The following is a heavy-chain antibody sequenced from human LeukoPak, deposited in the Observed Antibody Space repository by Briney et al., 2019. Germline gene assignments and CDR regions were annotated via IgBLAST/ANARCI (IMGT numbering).Heavy chain of an antibody. Sequence: SETLSLTCTVSGGSTSSYYWSWIRQPPGKGLEGIGYIYYSGSTNYNPSLKSRVTISVDTSKNQFSLKLSSVTAADTAVYYCAGVSTGASAVYAFDIWGQGTMVTVSS. J-gene: IGHJ3*02. CDR2: IYYSGST. V-gene: IGHV4-59*01. D-gene: IGHD1-26*01. CDR1: GGSTSSYY. CDR3: AGVSTGASAVYAFDI.